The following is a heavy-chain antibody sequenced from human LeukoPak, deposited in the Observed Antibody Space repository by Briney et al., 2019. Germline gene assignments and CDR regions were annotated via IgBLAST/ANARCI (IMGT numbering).Heavy chain of an antibody. V-gene: IGHV3-15*01. CDR1: GFTFSNAW. CDR2: IKSKTDGGTT. D-gene: IGHD3-10*01. J-gene: IGHJ4*02. CDR3: ATDRGVNWYYFDF. Sequence: GGSLRLSCAASGFTFSNAWMSWVRQGPGQGLEWVGRIKSKTDGGTTDYAAHMKGRFTISRDDSKKTLYQQMNSLKAEDTATYYWATDRGVNWYYFDFWGQGTLVTVSS.